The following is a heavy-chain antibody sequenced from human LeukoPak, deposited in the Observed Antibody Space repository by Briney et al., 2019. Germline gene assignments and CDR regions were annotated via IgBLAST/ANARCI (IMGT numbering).Heavy chain of an antibody. CDR1: GFTFSSYA. D-gene: IGHD3-10*01. J-gene: IGHJ6*04. V-gene: IGHV3-66*02. CDR2: IHSGGRA. CDR3: VGVETITMVRGASGDV. Sequence: QPGGSLRLSCAASGFTFSSYAMSWVRQAPGKGLEWVSVIHSGGRAYYADSVKGRFTTSRDNSKNTLDLQMNSLSVEDTAVYYCVGVETITMVRGASGDVWGKGTTVTVSS.